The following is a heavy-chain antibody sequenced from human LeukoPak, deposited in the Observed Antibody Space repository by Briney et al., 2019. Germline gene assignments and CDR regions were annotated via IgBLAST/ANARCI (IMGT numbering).Heavy chain of an antibody. CDR3: TSLLGGRIKKAFDI. Sequence: PGGSLRLSCAASGFTVSSNYMSWVRQAPGKGLEWVSVIYSGGSTYYADSVKGRFTISRDNSKNTLYLQMNSLRAEDTAVYYCTSLLGGRIKKAFDIWGQGTMVTVSS. V-gene: IGHV3-53*01. CDR1: GFTVSSNY. CDR2: IYSGGST. J-gene: IGHJ3*02. D-gene: IGHD3-10*01.